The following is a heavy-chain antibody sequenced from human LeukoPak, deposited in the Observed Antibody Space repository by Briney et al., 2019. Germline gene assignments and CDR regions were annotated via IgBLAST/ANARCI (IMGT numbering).Heavy chain of an antibody. D-gene: IGHD6-13*01. CDR2: IYYSGST. CDR1: GGSISHYY. Sequence: PSETLSLTCTVSGGSISHYYWSWIRQPPGKGLEWIGYIYYSGSTNYNPSLNSRVTISVDTSKNQFSLKLSSVTAADTAVYYCARSFHSSSWYFDYWGQGTLVTVSS. CDR3: ARSFHSSSWYFDY. V-gene: IGHV4-59*08. J-gene: IGHJ4*02.